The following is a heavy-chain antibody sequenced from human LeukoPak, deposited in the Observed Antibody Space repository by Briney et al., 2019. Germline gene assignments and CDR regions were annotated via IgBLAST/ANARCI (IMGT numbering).Heavy chain of an antibody. CDR2: IYYSGST. CDR1: GGSVSSGSYY. Sequence: SGTLSLTCTVSGGSVSSGSYYWSWIRQPPGKGLEWIGYIYYSGSTNYNPSLKSRVTISVDTSKNQFSLKLSSVTAADTAVYYCARGEPGQRYDYWGQGTLVTVSS. CDR3: ARGEPGQRYDY. D-gene: IGHD1-1*01. J-gene: IGHJ4*02. V-gene: IGHV4-61*01.